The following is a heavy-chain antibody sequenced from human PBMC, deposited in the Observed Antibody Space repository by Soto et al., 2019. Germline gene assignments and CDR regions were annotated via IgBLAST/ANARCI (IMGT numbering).Heavy chain of an antibody. CDR1: GFTFSNYW. CDR3: AVAVAGPTAIGY. Sequence: EVPLVESGGGLVQPGGSLRLSCAASGFTFSNYWMHWVRQAPGKGLVWVSRINSDGSSTSYADSVKGRFTISRDNAKNTLYLQMNSLRAEDTAVYYCAVAVAGPTAIGYWGQGTLVTVSS. J-gene: IGHJ4*02. D-gene: IGHD6-19*01. CDR2: INSDGSST. V-gene: IGHV3-74*01.